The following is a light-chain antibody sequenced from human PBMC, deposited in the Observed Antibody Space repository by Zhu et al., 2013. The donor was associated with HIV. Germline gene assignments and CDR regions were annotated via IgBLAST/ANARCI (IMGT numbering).Light chain of an antibody. Sequence: DIVMTQSPVSLPVTPGEPASISCRSSQSLLHSNGNTYLDWYLQKPGQSPQLLIYLGSNRASGVPDRFSGSGSGTDFTLKISRVEAEDVGVYYCMQALQTPITFGQGTRLEIK. J-gene: IGKJ5*01. CDR1: QSLLHSNGNTY. CDR3: MQALQTPIT. V-gene: IGKV2-28*01. CDR2: LGS.